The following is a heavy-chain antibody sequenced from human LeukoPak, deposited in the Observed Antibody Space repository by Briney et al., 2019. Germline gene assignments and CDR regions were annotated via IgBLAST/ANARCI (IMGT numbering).Heavy chain of an antibody. CDR3: ARPYYYDSRIDP. Sequence: SGTLSLTCTVSGDSIRSYYWSWIRQPPGKGLEWIAYMYYSGSTYYNPSLKSRVTMSADTSKNQLSLKLSSVTAADTAVYYCARPYYYDSRIDPWGQGILVTVSS. J-gene: IGHJ5*02. CDR2: MYYSGST. V-gene: IGHV4-30-4*01. CDR1: GDSIRSYY. D-gene: IGHD3-22*01.